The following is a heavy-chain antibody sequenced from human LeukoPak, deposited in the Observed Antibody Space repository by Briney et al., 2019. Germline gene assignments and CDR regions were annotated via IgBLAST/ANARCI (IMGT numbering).Heavy chain of an antibody. CDR2: ITETGGST. Sequence: GGSLRLSCAASGFTFSKYAMSWVRQAPGKGLEWVSGITETGGSTNYADSVKGRFTISRDNSKNTVHLQMGSLRADDTAVFYCARVISYTTYYGMDVWGQGTTVIVSS. CDR1: GFTFSKYA. V-gene: IGHV3-23*01. J-gene: IGHJ6*02. CDR3: ARVISYTTYYGMDV. D-gene: IGHD2-2*02.